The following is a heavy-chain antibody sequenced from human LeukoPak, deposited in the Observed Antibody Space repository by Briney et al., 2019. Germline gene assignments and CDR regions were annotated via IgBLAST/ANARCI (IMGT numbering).Heavy chain of an antibody. CDR2: ISSSSNYI. D-gene: IGHD5-18*01. CDR3: ARERGYSYGYSDY. V-gene: IGHV3-21*01. Sequence: GGSLRLSCAASGFTFSSYSMNWVRQAPGKGLEGVSSISSSSNYIYYADSVKGRFTISRDNAKSSLYLQMNSLRAEDTAVYYCARERGYSYGYSDYWGQGTLVTVSS. CDR1: GFTFSSYS. J-gene: IGHJ4*02.